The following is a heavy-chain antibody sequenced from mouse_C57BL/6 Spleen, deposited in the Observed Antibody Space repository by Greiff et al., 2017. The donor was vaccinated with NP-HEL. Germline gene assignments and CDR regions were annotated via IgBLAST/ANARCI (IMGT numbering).Heavy chain of an antibody. CDR2: ISSGGDYI. Sequence: EVQGVESGEGLVKPGGSLKLSCAASGFTFSSYAMSWVRQTPEKRLEWVAYISSGGDYIYYADTVKGRFTISRDNARNTLYLQMSSLKSEDTAMYYCTREHDGYDDYFDYWGQGTTLTVSS. D-gene: IGHD2-2*01. J-gene: IGHJ2*01. CDR3: TREHDGYDDYFDY. CDR1: GFTFSSYA. V-gene: IGHV5-9-1*02.